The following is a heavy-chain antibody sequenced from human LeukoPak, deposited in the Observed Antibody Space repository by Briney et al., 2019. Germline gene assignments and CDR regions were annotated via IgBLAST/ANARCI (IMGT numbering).Heavy chain of an antibody. CDR2: MNPNSGNT. CDR1: GYTFTSYD. V-gene: IGHV1-8*01. J-gene: IGHJ5*02. D-gene: IGHD3-10*01. CDR3: ARGRLVLLWFGEPWFDP. Sequence: GASVKLSCNASGYTFTSYDINWVRQAPGQGLEWMGWMNPNSGNTGYAQNFQGRVTMTRTTSISTAYMELSSLRSEDTAVYYCARGRLVLLWFGEPWFDPWGQGTLVTVSS.